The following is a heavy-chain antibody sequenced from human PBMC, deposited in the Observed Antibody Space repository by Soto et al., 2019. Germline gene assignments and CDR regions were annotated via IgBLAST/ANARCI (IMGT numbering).Heavy chain of an antibody. V-gene: IGHV4-30-4*01. CDR1: GGSISSGDYY. D-gene: IGHD3-16*02. CDR2: IYYSGST. CDR3: ARSHYDYVWGSYRFRWFDP. J-gene: IGHJ5*02. Sequence: PSETLSLTCTVSGGSISSGDYYWSWIRQPPGKGLEWIGYIYYSGSTYYNPSLRSRVTISVDTSKNQFSLKLSSVTAADTAVYYCARSHYDYVWGSYRFRWFDPWGQGTLVTVSS.